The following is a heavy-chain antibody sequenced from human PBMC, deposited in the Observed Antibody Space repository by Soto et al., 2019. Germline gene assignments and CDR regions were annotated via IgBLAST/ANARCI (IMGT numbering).Heavy chain of an antibody. CDR2: ISGSGGST. J-gene: IGHJ1*01. CDR1: GFTFSSYA. CDR3: AKAGCGGSCCSPPRCGC. Sequence: GGSLRLSCAASGFTFSSYAMSWVRQAPGKGLEWVSAISGSGGSTYYADSVKGRFTISRDNSKNTLYLQMNSLRAEDTAVYYCAKAGCGGSCCSPPRCGCWGKGTLVTVSS. V-gene: IGHV3-23*01. D-gene: IGHD2-15*01.